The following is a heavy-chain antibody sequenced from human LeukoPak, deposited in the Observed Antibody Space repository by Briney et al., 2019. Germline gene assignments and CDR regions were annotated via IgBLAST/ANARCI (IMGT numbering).Heavy chain of an antibody. CDR3: ARGGVVRGVTHFDY. Sequence: GGSLRLSCAASGFTFSSYDMPWVRQATGKGLEWVSAIGTAGDTYYPGSVKGRFTISRENAKNSLYLQMNSLRAGDTAVYYCARGGVVRGVTHFDYWGQGTLVTVSS. V-gene: IGHV3-13*01. D-gene: IGHD3-10*01. CDR2: IGTAGDT. CDR1: GFTFSSYD. J-gene: IGHJ4*02.